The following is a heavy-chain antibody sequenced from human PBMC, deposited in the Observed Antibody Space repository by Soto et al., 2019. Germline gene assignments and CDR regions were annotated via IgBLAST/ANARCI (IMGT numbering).Heavy chain of an antibody. CDR3: AREVGGAMVDY. D-gene: IGHD3-16*01. V-gene: IGHV4-34*09. CDR1: GGSFSGHS. J-gene: IGHJ4*01. Sequence: PSETLSLTCAVYGGSFSGHSWTWIRQSPGKGLEWIGDINHSGRVNYNPSLKSRVTISVDTSKNQFYLKLSSVTAADTAVYYCAREVGGAMVDYWGQGTLVTVSS. CDR2: INHSGRV.